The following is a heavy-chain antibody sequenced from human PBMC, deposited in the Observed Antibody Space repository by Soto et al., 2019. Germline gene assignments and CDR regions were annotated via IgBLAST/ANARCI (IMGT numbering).Heavy chain of an antibody. CDR1: RYILGELS. J-gene: IGHJ4*02. Sequence: GALVKRSFSGSRYILGELSMHWVRQTPVKGLEWMGGFDPEDGETIYAQKFQGRVTMTEDTSTDTAYMELSSLRSEDTAVYYCATLSYSSSSPWYCDYWGQGTRVTGSA. CDR3: ATLSYSSSSPWYCDY. V-gene: IGHV1-24*01. CDR2: FDPEDGET. D-gene: IGHD6-6*01.